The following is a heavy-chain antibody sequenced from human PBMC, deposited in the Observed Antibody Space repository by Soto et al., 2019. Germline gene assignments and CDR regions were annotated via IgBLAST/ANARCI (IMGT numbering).Heavy chain of an antibody. CDR2: IIPTFGTA. V-gene: IGHV1-69*06. Sequence: SVNVSCKASGGTFSSYAISWVRQAPGQGLEWMGGIIPTFGTANYAQKFQGRVTITADKSTSTAHMELSSLRPEDTAVYYCARSRDSSGKNYFDYWGQGTLVTVSS. J-gene: IGHJ4*02. D-gene: IGHD3-22*01. CDR3: ARSRDSSGKNYFDY. CDR1: GGTFSSYA.